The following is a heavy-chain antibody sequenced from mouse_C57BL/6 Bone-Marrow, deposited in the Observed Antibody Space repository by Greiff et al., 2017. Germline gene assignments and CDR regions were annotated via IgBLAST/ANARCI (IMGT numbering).Heavy chain of an antibody. D-gene: IGHD2-1*01. CDR1: GYSITSGYY. Sequence: EVQLQQSGPGLVKPSQSLSLTCSVTGYSITSGYYWNWIRQFPGNKLEWMGYISYDGSNNYNPSLKNRISITRDTSKNQFFLKLNSVTTEDTATYYCATNKGGNYLDYWGQGTSVTVSS. CDR2: ISYDGSN. J-gene: IGHJ4*01. V-gene: IGHV3-6*01. CDR3: ATNKGGNYLDY.